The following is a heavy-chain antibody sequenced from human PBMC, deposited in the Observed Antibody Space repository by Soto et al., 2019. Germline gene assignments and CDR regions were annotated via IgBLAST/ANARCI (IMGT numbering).Heavy chain of an antibody. Sequence: QVQLVQSGAEVKKPGSSVKVSCTASGGTFNFYSISWVRQAPGQGLEWVGRVIPMVGMSAYAQKFQGRVTITADKSTSTAYMNLLSLRSEDTAVYYCATNYGSGSAHFDYWGQGTLVTVSS. J-gene: IGHJ4*02. CDR2: VIPMVGMS. V-gene: IGHV1-69*02. D-gene: IGHD3-10*01. CDR1: GGTFNFYS. CDR3: ATNYGSGSAHFDY.